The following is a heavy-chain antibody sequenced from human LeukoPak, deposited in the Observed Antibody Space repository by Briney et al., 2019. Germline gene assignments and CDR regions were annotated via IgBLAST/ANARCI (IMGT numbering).Heavy chain of an antibody. CDR1: GGSISSSSDY. CDR2: LYYSGRT. D-gene: IGHD1-14*01. V-gene: IGHV4-39*01. J-gene: IGHJ4*02. CDR3: ARALTGVAYYFDY. Sequence: PSETLSLTCTVSGGSISSSSDYWGWIRQPPGMALEWIGSLYYSGRTYYNPSLKGRVTISVDTSKNQVSLKLSYVTAADTAVYYCARALTGVAYYFDYWGQGTLVTVSS.